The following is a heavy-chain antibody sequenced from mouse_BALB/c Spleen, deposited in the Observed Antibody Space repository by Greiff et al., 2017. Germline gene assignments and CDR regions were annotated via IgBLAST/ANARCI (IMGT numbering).Heavy chain of an antibody. J-gene: IGHJ4*01. D-gene: IGHD2-3*01. CDR2: IWAGGST. Sequence: LVAPSQSLSITCTVSGFSLTSYGVHWVRQPPGKGLEWLGVIWAGGSTNYNSALMSRLSISKDNSKSQVFLKMNSLQTDDTAMYYCARDSDGYFYAMDYWGQGTSVTVSS. CDR1: GFSLTSYG. V-gene: IGHV2-9*02. CDR3: ARDSDGYFYAMDY.